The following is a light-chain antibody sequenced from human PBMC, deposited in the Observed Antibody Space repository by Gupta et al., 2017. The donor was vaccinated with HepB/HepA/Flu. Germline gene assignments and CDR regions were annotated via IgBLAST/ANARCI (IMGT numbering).Light chain of an antibody. V-gene: IGKV3-20*01. CDR3: QQYGSSPFYI. CDR1: QSVSSSY. CDR2: GAS. J-gene: IGKJ3*01. Sequence: EIVLTRSPVTLSLSPGERATLSCRASQSVSSSYLAWYQQKPGQAPRLVIYGASSRATGIPDRFSGSGSGTDFSLTISRLEPEDFAVYYCQQYGSSPFYIFGPGTKVDIK.